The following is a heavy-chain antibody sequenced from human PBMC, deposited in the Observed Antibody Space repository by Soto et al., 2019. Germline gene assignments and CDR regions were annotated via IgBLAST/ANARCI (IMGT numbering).Heavy chain of an antibody. V-gene: IGHV4-34*01. CDR3: ARGAEIRGYSGYVFDY. CDR2: INHSGST. CDR1: GGSFSGYY. J-gene: IGHJ4*02. D-gene: IGHD5-12*01. Sequence: KASETLSLTCAVYGGSFSGYYWSWIRQPPGKGLEWIGEINHSGSTNYNPSLKSRVTISVDTSKNQFSLKLSSVTAADTAVYYCARGAEIRGYSGYVFDYWGQGTLVTVSS.